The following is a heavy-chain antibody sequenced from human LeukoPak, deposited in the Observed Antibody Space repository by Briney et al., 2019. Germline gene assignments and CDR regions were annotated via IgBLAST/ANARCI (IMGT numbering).Heavy chain of an antibody. CDR3: ARDATREVTTFAFDI. CDR2: ISYDGSNE. CDR1: GFALSSYA. Sequence: PGGSLRLSCAASGFALSSYAMNWVRQAPGKGLEWVAVISYDGSNEYYVDSVKGRFIISRDNSNNTLNLQMNSLRSDDTAVYYCARDATREVTTFAFDIWGQGTLVTVSS. D-gene: IGHD4-17*01. V-gene: IGHV3-30*04. J-gene: IGHJ3*02.